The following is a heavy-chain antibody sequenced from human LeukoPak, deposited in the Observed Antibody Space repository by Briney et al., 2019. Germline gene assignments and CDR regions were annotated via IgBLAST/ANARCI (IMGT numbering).Heavy chain of an antibody. V-gene: IGHV3-53*01. Sequence: PGGSLRLSCAASEFTMSSNYMSWVRQAPGKGLEWVSLLYSGGRTFYAASVKGRFTISRDNSKNTLFLQMNSLRVEDTAIYYCAAYISSRYRKFDFWGQGTLVTVSS. D-gene: IGHD3-3*02. J-gene: IGHJ4*02. CDR3: AAYISSRYRKFDF. CDR2: LYSGGRT. CDR1: EFTMSSNY.